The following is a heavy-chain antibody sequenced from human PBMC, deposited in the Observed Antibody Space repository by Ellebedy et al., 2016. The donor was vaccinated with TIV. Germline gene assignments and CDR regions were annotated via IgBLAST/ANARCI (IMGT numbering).Heavy chain of an antibody. CDR2: ISRTSGTI. Sequence: GESLKISXAASGFTFSDYSMNWVRQAPGKGLEWVSYISRTSGTISYADSVKGRFTISRDNAKNSLFLQMNSLRDGDTAVYYCARDHNWAFDIWGQGTMVTVSS. CDR1: GFTFSDYS. J-gene: IGHJ3*02. D-gene: IGHD5-24*01. CDR3: ARDHNWAFDI. V-gene: IGHV3-48*02.